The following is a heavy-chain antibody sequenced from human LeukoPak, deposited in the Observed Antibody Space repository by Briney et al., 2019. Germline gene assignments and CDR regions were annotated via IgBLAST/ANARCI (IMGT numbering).Heavy chain of an antibody. Sequence: PGGSLRLSCAASGFTFSSCGMQWVRQAPGKGLEWVAVISYDGSDKYYGDSVKGRFIISRDNSKNTLYLQMNSLRAEDTAVYYCAKDYNYGYGYYFDYWGQGTLVTVSS. D-gene: IGHD3-10*01. J-gene: IGHJ4*02. CDR2: ISYDGSDK. CDR3: AKDYNYGYGYYFDY. V-gene: IGHV3-30*18. CDR1: GFTFSSCG.